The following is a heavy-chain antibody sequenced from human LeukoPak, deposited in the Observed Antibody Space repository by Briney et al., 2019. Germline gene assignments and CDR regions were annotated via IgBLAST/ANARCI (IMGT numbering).Heavy chain of an antibody. Sequence: VASVKVSCKASGYTFTGYYMHWVRQAPGQGLEWMGWINPNSGGTNYAQKFQGRVTMTRDTSISTAYMELSRLRSDDTAVYYCARDKVRQTAMASPPDYWGQGTLVTVSS. V-gene: IGHV1-2*02. D-gene: IGHD5-18*01. CDR3: ARDKVRQTAMASPPDY. CDR2: INPNSGGT. J-gene: IGHJ4*02. CDR1: GYTFTGYY.